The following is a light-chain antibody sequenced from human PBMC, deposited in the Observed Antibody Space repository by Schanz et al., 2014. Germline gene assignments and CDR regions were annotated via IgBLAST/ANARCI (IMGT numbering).Light chain of an antibody. J-gene: IGKJ4*01. CDR3: QQRSNWPLT. CDR2: GAS. V-gene: IGKV3D-20*02. CDR1: QTVGSNH. Sequence: EIVLTQSPGTLSLSPGERATLSCRASQTVGSNHLAWYQLKPGQAPRLLIYGASIRATGIPDRFSGSGSGTDFTLTINSLEPEDFAVYYCQQRSNWPLTFGGGTKVEIK.